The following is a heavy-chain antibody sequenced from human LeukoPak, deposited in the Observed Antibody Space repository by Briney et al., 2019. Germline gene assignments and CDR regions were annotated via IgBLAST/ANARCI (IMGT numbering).Heavy chain of an antibody. J-gene: IGHJ6*03. D-gene: IGHD2-2*01. CDR2: IRSKAYGGTT. CDR3: TREPYCSSTSCYPRYYYYYMDV. CDR1: GFTFGDYA. Sequence: GGSLRLSCTASGFTFGDYAMSWFRQAPGKGLEWVGFIRSKAYGGTTEYAASVKGRFTISRDDSKSIAYLQMNSLKTEDTAVYYCTREPYCSSTSCYPRYYYYYMDVWGKGTTVTVSS. V-gene: IGHV3-49*03.